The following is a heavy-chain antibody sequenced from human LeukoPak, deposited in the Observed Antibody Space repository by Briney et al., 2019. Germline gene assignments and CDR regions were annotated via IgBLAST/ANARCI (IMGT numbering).Heavy chain of an antibody. CDR3: AREVLLWFGELPD. V-gene: IGHV1-8*01. CDR2: MNSNTGNT. Sequence: ASVKVSCKASGFTLTNFDINWLRQATGQGLEWMGWMNSNTGNTGYAQEFQGRVTMTRDTSIGTAYMELTNLRSEDTAVYYCAREVLLWFGELPDWGQGTLVTVSS. J-gene: IGHJ4*02. D-gene: IGHD3-10*01. CDR1: GFTLTNFD.